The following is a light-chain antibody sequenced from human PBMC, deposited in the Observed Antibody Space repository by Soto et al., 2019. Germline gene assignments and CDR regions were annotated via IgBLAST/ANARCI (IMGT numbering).Light chain of an antibody. CDR3: QTGGTGIH. CDR2: VNSDGSH. V-gene: IGLV4-69*01. CDR1: SGQSNYA. Sequence: QLVLTQSPSASASLGASVKLTCTLSSGQSNYAIAWHQQQPEKGPRYLMKVNSDGSHSKGDGIPDRFSGSGSGAERYLTISSLQSEDEADYYCQTGGTGIHFGGGTKVTVL. J-gene: IGLJ2*01.